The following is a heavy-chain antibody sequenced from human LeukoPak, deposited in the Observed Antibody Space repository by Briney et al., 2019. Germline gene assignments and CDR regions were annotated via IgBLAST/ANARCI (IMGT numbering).Heavy chain of an antibody. Sequence: ASVNVSCKASGGTFSSYAISWVRQAPGQGLEWMGWISAYNGNTNYAQKLQGRVTMTTDTSTSTAYMELRSLRSDDTAVYYCARWWADGHPIRGAFDVWGQGTMVTVSS. D-gene: IGHD2-15*01. V-gene: IGHV1-18*01. CDR2: ISAYNGNT. J-gene: IGHJ3*01. CDR3: ARWWADGHPIRGAFDV. CDR1: GGTFSSYA.